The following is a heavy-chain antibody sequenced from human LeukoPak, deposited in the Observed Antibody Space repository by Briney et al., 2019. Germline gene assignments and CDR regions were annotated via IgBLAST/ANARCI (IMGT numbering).Heavy chain of an antibody. Sequence: SVKVSCKASGGTFSSYAISWVRQAPGQGLEWMGRIIPIFGTANYAQKFQGRVTITTDESTSTAYMELSSLRSEDTAVYYCARDAVSSSWHDDRRLDYWGQRTLVTVSS. V-gene: IGHV1-69*05. J-gene: IGHJ4*02. CDR3: ARDAVSSSWHDDRRLDY. D-gene: IGHD6-13*01. CDR2: IIPIFGTA. CDR1: GGTFSSYA.